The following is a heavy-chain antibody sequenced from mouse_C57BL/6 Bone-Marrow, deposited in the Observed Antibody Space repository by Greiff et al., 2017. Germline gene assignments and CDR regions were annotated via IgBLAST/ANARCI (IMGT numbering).Heavy chain of an antibody. CDR2: INPNNGGT. CDR3: AREADGYLLYFDY. V-gene: IGHV1-18*01. J-gene: IGHJ2*01. CDR1: GYTFTDYN. Sequence: VQLQQSGPELVKPGASVKIPCKASGYTFTDYNMDWVKQSHGKSLEWIGDINPNNGGTIYNQKFKGKATLTVDKSSSTAYMELRSLTSEDTAVYYWAREADGYLLYFDYWGQGTTLTVSS. D-gene: IGHD2-3*01.